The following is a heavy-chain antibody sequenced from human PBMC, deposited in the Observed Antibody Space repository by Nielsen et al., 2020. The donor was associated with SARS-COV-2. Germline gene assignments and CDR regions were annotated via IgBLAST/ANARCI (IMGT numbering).Heavy chain of an antibody. CDR1: GFTFTSYG. J-gene: IGHJ4*02. CDR2: ISYDGSHK. CDR3: AKDLENDDASGYDH. V-gene: IGHV3-30*18. Sequence: GESLKISCAASGFTFTSYGIHWVRQAPGKGLEWVAVISYDGSHKWYADSVKGRFTISRDDSKNTVYLQMNSLTIEDTAMYYCAKDLENDDASGYDHWGQGTLVSVSS. D-gene: IGHD3-22*01.